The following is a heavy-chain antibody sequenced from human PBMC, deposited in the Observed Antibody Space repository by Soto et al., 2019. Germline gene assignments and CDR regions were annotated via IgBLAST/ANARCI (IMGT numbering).Heavy chain of an antibody. J-gene: IGHJ6*02. V-gene: IGHV5-51*01. CDR3: ARTPIVVVPAAIGARYYYYGMDV. CDR2: IYPGDSDT. CDR1: GYSFTSYW. Sequence: GESLKISCKGSGYSFTSYWIGWVRQMPGKGLEWMGIIYPGDSDTRYSPSFQGQVTISADKSISTAYLQWSSLKASDTATYYCARTPIVVVPAAIGARYYYYGMDVWGQGTTVTVSS. D-gene: IGHD2-2*02.